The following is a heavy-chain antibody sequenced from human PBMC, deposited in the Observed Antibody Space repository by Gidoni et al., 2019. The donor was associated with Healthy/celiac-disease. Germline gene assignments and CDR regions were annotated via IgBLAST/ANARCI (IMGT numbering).Heavy chain of an antibody. CDR1: CGSFRGYY. CDR2: FNHSGST. CDR3: ARYSKRSGRQTDYFDY. Sequence: QVQLQQWGAGLLKPSETLSLTCAVYCGSFRGYYWCWIRQPPGKGLEWIGEFNHSGSTNYNPSLKSRVTISVDTSKNQFSLKLSSVTAADTAVYYCARYSKRSGRQTDYFDYWGQGTLVTVSS. V-gene: IGHV4-34*01. J-gene: IGHJ4*02. D-gene: IGHD3-10*01.